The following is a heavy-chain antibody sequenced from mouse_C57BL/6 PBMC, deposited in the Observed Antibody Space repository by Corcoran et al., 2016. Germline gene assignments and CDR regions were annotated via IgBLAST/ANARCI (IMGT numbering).Heavy chain of an antibody. J-gene: IGHJ3*01. CDR2: ISYDGSN. CDR3: ARGGGSSGCFAY. D-gene: IGHD3-2*02. CDR1: GYSITRGYY. V-gene: IGHV3-6*01. Sequence: DVQLQESGPGLVKPSQSLSLTCSVTGYSITRGYYWNWIRQFPGNKLEWMGYISYDGSNNYNPSLKNRISITRDTSKNQFFLKLNSVTTEDTATYYCARGGGSSGCFAYWGQGTLVTVSA.